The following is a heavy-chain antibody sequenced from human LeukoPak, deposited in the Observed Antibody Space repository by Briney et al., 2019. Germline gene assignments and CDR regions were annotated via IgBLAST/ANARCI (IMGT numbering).Heavy chain of an antibody. Sequence: SETLSLTCAVYGGSFSGYYWSWIRQPPGKWLEWIGEINHSGSTNYNPSLKSRVTISVDTSKNQFSLKLSSVTAADTAVYYCARGDAWGLGELSSLDWFDPWGQGTLVTVSS. CDR2: INHSGST. D-gene: IGHD3-16*02. J-gene: IGHJ5*02. V-gene: IGHV4-34*01. CDR1: GGSFSGYY. CDR3: ARGDAWGLGELSSLDWFDP.